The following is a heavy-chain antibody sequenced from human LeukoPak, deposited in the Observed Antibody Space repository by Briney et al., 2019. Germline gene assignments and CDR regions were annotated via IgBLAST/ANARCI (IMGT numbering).Heavy chain of an antibody. CDR1: GFTFNSYS. J-gene: IGHJ4*02. D-gene: IGHD1-1*01. Sequence: GGSLRLSCTASGFTFNSYSMTWVRQAPGKGLEWVANIKHDGSEKYYVDSVRGRVTISRDNAKNSLYLQMNTLRAKDTAVYFCARHNYYHFDYWGQGTLVTASS. V-gene: IGHV3-7*01. CDR2: IKHDGSEK. CDR3: ARHNYYHFDY.